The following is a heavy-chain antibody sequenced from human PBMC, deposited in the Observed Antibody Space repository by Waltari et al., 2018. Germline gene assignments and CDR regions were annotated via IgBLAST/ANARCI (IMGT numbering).Heavy chain of an antibody. J-gene: IGHJ6*03. V-gene: IGHV4-59*01. D-gene: IGHD1-26*01. Sequence: QVQLQESGPGLVKPSETLSLTCTVSGGSISSYYWIWIRQPPGKGVEWIGYIYYSGSTNYNPSLKSRVTISVDTSKNQFSLKLSSVTAADTAVYYCARVLREWNMRELPQYYYYYMDVWGKGTTVTVSS. CDR1: GGSISSYY. CDR3: ARVLREWNMRELPQYYYYYMDV. CDR2: IYYSGST.